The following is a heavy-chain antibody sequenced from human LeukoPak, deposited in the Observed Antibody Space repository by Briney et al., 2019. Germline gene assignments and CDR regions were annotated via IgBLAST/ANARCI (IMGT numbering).Heavy chain of an antibody. V-gene: IGHV3-23*01. J-gene: IGHJ4*02. CDR3: ATPPDYDSSGYYLFDY. CDR1: GFTFSSYA. Sequence: GASLRLSCAASGFTFSSYAMSWVRQAPGKGLEWVSAISGSGGSTYYADSVKGRFTISRDNSKNTLYLQMNSLRAEDTAVYYCATPPDYDSSGYYLFDYWGQGTLVTVSS. CDR2: ISGSGGST. D-gene: IGHD3-22*01.